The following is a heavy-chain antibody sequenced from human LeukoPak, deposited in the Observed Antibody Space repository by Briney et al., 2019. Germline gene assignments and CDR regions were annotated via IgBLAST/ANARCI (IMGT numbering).Heavy chain of an antibody. CDR1: GGSISSYY. V-gene: IGHV4-59*12. J-gene: IGHJ5*02. CDR2: IYYSGST. CDR3: ARGTYIVVVPAAAAYNWFDP. D-gene: IGHD2-2*01. Sequence: PSETLSLTCTVSGGSISSYYWSWIRQPPGKGLEWIGYIYYSGSTNYNPSLKSRVIISVDTSKNQFSLKLSSVTAADTAVYYCARGTYIVVVPAAAAYNWFDPWGQGTLVTVSS.